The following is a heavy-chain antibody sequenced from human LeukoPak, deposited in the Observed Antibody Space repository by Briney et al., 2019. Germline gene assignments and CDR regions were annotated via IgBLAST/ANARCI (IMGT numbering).Heavy chain of an antibody. D-gene: IGHD3-9*01. CDR1: GFTFSSYA. J-gene: IGHJ4*02. CDR2: ISGSGGST. CDR3: AKGGLRYFDWSEGYHFDY. Sequence: GGSLRLSCAASGFTFSSYAMSWVRQAPGKGLEWVSAISGSGGSTYYADSVKGRFTISRDNSKNTLYLQMNSLRAEDTAVYYCAKGGLRYFDWSEGYHFDYWGQGTLVTVSS. V-gene: IGHV3-23*01.